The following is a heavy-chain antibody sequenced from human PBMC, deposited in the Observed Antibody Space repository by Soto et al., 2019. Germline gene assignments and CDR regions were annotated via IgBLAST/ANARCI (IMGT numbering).Heavy chain of an antibody. Sequence: ASVKVSCKASGYTFTGYYMHWVRQAPGQGLEWMGWINPNSGGTNYAQKFQGRVTMTRDTSISTAYMELSRLRSDDTAVYYCARGHCSSTSCYWGNNWFDPWGQGTLVTVSS. V-gene: IGHV1-2*02. D-gene: IGHD2-2*01. CDR1: GYTFTGYY. CDR2: INPNSGGT. J-gene: IGHJ5*02. CDR3: ARGHCSSTSCYWGNNWFDP.